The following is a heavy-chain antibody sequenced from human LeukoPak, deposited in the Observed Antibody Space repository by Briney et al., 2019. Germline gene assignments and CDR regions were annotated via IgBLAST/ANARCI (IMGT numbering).Heavy chain of an antibody. V-gene: IGHV1-24*01. CDR1: GYTLTELS. J-gene: IGHJ4*02. Sequence: ASVKVSFKVSGYTLTELSMHWVRQAPGKGLEWMGGFDPEDGETIYAQKFQGRVTMTEDTSTDTAYMELSSLRSEDTAVYYCATVDMATIWFNYWGQGTLVTVSS. CDR2: FDPEDGET. D-gene: IGHD5-24*01. CDR3: ATVDMATIWFNY.